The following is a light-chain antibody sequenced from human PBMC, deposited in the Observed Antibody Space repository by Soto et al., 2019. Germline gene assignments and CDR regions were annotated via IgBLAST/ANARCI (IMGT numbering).Light chain of an antibody. CDR2: EVS. V-gene: IGLV2-14*01. CDR3: SSYTSSSTRV. CDR1: SSDVGGYNY. Sequence: QSALTQPASVSGSPGQSITISCTGTSSDVGGYNYVSWYQQHPGKAPKLMIYEVSNRPSGVSNRFSGYKSGNTASLTICGLQAEDEADYYWSSYTSSSTRVFGGGTKLTVL. J-gene: IGLJ3*02.